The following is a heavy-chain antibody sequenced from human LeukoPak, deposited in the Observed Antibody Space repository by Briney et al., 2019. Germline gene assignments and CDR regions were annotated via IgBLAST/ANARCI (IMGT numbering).Heavy chain of an antibody. Sequence: GGSLRLSCAASGFTFSSYPMHWVRQAPGKGLEWVAVISYDGGNKYFADSVKGRFTVSRDNSKNTLFLQMNSLRAEDTAVYFCARDLYRGSLHAWVYYYYGMDVWGQGTTVTVSS. D-gene: IGHD1-26*01. J-gene: IGHJ6*02. CDR2: ISYDGGNK. CDR1: GFTFSSYP. CDR3: ARDLYRGSLHAWVYYYYGMDV. V-gene: IGHV3-30*04.